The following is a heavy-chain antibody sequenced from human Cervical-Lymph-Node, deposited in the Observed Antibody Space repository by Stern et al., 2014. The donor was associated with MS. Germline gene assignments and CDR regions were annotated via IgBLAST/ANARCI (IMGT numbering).Heavy chain of an antibody. CDR3: ARQRYFDY. Sequence: VQLVESGPEVKRPGESLKISCQASGYTFTSYWIGWVRQMPGKGLEWIAIIFPGRSDIRYSPSFQGQVPIPADKSSSTAYLQWNNLKASDTAIYYCARQRYFDYWGQGTLVTVSS. J-gene: IGHJ4*02. CDR2: IFPGRSDI. CDR1: GYTFTSYW. V-gene: IGHV5-51*01.